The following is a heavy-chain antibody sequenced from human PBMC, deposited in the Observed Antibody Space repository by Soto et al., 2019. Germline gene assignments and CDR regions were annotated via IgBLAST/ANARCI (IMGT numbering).Heavy chain of an antibody. CDR3: ARGGLTYYYDSSGDISGDYYGMDV. Sequence: NPSETLSLTCTVSGGSISSYYWSWIRQPPGKGLEWIGYIYYSGSTNYNPSLKSRVTISVDTSKNQFSLKLSSVTAADTAVYYCARGGLTYYYDSSGDISGDYYGMDVWGQGTTVTSP. CDR2: IYYSGST. D-gene: IGHD3-22*01. CDR1: GGSISSYY. J-gene: IGHJ6*02. V-gene: IGHV4-59*01.